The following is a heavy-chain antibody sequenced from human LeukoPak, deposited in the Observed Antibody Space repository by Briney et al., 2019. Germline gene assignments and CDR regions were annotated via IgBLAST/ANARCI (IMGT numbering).Heavy chain of an antibody. Sequence: VKGRFTISRDDAKNSLYLQMNSLRAEDTAVYYCARGPTPGKGPFDYWGQGTLVTVSS. V-gene: IGHV3-11*06. CDR3: ARGPTPGKGPFDY. J-gene: IGHJ4*02. D-gene: IGHD4-23*01.